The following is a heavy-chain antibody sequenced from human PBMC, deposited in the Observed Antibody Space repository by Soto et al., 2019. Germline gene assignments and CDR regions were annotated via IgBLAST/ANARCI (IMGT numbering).Heavy chain of an antibody. D-gene: IGHD3-22*01. CDR3: ARADHYFDSGTTYNWFDP. V-gene: IGHV3-30-3*01. CDR2: ISYDGSNK. CDR1: GFTLSTYA. J-gene: IGHJ5*02. Sequence: VGSLRLSCAASGFTLSTYAMHWVRQAPGKGLEWVAGISYDGSNKYYADSVKGRFSTSRDSSKSTLYLQMNSLRAEDTAVYYCARADHYFDSGTTYNWFDPWGQGTLLTVSS.